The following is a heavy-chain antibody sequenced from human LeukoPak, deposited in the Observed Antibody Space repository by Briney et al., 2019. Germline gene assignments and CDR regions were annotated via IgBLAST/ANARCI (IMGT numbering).Heavy chain of an antibody. Sequence: GGSLRLSCAASGFTFSTYWMSWVRQAPGKGLEWVANIKQDGSGKYYVDSVKGRFTISRDNAKNSLYLQMDSLRAEDTAVYYCAGGVFGVVIDYWGQGTLVTVSS. CDR2: IKQDGSGK. V-gene: IGHV3-7*04. J-gene: IGHJ4*02. CDR3: AGGVFGVVIDY. D-gene: IGHD3-3*01. CDR1: GFTFSTYW.